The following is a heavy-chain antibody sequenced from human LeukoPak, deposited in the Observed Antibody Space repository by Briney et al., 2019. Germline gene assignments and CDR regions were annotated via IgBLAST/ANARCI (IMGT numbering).Heavy chain of an antibody. CDR3: ARARGTEAIDY. Sequence: PSETLSLTCAVYGGSFSGYYWSWIRQPPGKGLEWIGEINNSGSTNCNPFLKSRVTVSVDTSKNQFSLKLTSVTAADTAVYYCARARGTEAIDYWGQGTRVTVSS. CDR1: GGSFSGYY. CDR2: INNSGST. V-gene: IGHV4-34*01. D-gene: IGHD6-25*01. J-gene: IGHJ4*02.